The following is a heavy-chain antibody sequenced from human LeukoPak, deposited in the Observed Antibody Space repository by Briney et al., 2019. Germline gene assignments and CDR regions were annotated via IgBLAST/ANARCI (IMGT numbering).Heavy chain of an antibody. D-gene: IGHD1-26*01. CDR2: ISGGGGST. CDR3: ARQSTPLGSYYFDN. V-gene: IGHV3-23*01. Sequence: GRSLRLSCAASGFTFSSYAMSWVRQAPGKGLEWVSDISGGGGSTNYADSVKGRFTISRDNSKNTLYLQMNSLRVEDTAVYYCARQSTPLGSYYFDNWGQGTLVTVSS. CDR1: GFTFSSYA. J-gene: IGHJ4*02.